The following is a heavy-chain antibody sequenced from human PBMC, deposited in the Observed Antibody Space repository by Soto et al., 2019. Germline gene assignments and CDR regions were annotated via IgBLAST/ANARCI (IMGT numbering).Heavy chain of an antibody. J-gene: IGHJ4*02. V-gene: IGHV1-2*02. D-gene: IGHD1-7*01. CDR2: IDPNSGVT. CDR1: GYTFTDYY. CDR3: ARDRNYDAFDY. Sequence: VASVKVSCKASGYTFTDYYIHWVRQAPGQGLEWMGWIDPNSGVTKYGQKFQGRVTMTRDTSISTAYMELTRLTSDDTAIFSCARDRNYDAFDYWGQGTLVTVSS.